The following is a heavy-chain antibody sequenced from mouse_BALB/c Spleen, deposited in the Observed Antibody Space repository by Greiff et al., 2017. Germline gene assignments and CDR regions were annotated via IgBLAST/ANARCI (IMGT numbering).Heavy chain of an antibody. J-gene: IGHJ4*01. CDR2: INSNGGST. V-gene: IGHV5-6-3*01. Sequence: DVMLVESGGGLVQPGGSLKLSCAASGFTFSSYGMSWVRQTPDKRLELVATINSNGGSTYYPDSVKGRFTISRDNAKNTLYLQMSSLKSEDTAMYYCARDSGPNYYAMDYWGQGTSVTVSS. CDR3: ARDSGPNYYAMDY. D-gene: IGHD1-3*01. CDR1: GFTFSSYG.